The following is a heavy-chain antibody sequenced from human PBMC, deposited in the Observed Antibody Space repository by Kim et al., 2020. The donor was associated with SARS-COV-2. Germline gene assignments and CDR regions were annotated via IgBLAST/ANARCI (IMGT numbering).Heavy chain of an antibody. CDR2: IYYTGTP. Sequence: SETLSLTCTVSSASIDSLYWGWIRQTPEKGLEWIASIYYTGTPHYNPSLKSRVTISLDRSRDQFSLRLTSLTAADTATYFCARHLDASETFYTLAYWGPGILVTVSS. CDR3: ARHLDASETFYTLAY. CDR1: SASIDSLY. D-gene: IGHD3-10*01. J-gene: IGHJ4*02. V-gene: IGHV4-59*08.